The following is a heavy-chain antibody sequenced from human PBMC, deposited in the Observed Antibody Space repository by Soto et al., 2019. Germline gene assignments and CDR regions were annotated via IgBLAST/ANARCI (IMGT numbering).Heavy chain of an antibody. J-gene: IGHJ3*01. CDR1: GFSFSVSA. V-gene: IGHV3-23*01. Sequence: EVNLLESGGGLAQPGGSRRLSCAASGFSFSVSAMTWVRQAPGKGLEWVSRISGSGGSTYYADSVKGRFIISRDNSKNMLYLQMNSLRGEDTAVYYCAKDWSGGASDVWGQGTMVIVSS. D-gene: IGHD3-16*01. CDR3: AKDWSGGASDV. CDR2: ISGSGGST.